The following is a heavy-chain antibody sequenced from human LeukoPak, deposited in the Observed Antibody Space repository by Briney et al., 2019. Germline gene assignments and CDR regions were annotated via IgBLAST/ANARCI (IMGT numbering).Heavy chain of an antibody. V-gene: IGHV3-9*01. J-gene: IGHJ4*02. CDR3: AKDISFGSGWLTLDY. Sequence: TGGSLRLSCAASGFTFDDYAMHWVRQAPGKGLEWVSGISWNSGSIGYADSVKGRFTISRDNAKNSLYLQMNSLRAEDTALYYCAKDISFGSGWLTLDYWGQGTLVTVSS. CDR2: ISWNSGSI. D-gene: IGHD6-19*01. CDR1: GFTFDDYA.